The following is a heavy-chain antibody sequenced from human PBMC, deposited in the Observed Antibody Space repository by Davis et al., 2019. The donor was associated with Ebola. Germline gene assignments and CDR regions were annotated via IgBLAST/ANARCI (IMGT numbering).Heavy chain of an antibody. CDR1: GFTFGSYS. D-gene: IGHD2-8*01. V-gene: IGHV3-7*01. Sequence: GESLKISCAASGFTFGSYSMNWVRQAPGKGLEWVANIKQDGSEKYYVDSVKGRFTISRDNSKNTLYLQMNSLRAEDTAVYYCAKTVYAIAYYYYGMDVWGQGTTVTVSS. CDR3: AKTVYAIAYYYYGMDV. J-gene: IGHJ6*02. CDR2: IKQDGSEK.